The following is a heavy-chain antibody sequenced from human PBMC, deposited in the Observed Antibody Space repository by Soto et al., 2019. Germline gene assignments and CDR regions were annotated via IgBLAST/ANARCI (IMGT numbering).Heavy chain of an antibody. CDR3: ARDRATMVRGVIPRWFDP. Sequence: TSETLSLTCAVYGGSFSGYYWSWIRQPPGKGLEWIGEINHSGSTNYNPSIKSRVTKSVDTSKNQFSMKMSSVTAADTALFYCARDRATMVRGVIPRWFDPWGQGTLVTVS. V-gene: IGHV4-34*01. CDR2: INHSGST. CDR1: GGSFSGYY. J-gene: IGHJ5*02. D-gene: IGHD3-10*01.